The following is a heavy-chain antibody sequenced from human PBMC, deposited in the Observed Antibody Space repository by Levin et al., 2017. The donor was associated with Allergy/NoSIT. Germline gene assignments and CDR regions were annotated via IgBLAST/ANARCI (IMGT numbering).Heavy chain of an antibody. J-gene: IGHJ4*02. CDR1: GFTFSSYA. CDR2: ISGSGGST. V-gene: IGHV3-23*01. Sequence: GESLKISCAASGFTFSSYAMSWVRQAPGKGLEWVSAISGSGGSTYYADSVKGRFTISRDNSKNTLYLQMNSLRAEDTAVYYCAKVGGDLDYWGQGTLVTVSS. CDR3: AKVGGDLDY. D-gene: IGHD2-21*02.